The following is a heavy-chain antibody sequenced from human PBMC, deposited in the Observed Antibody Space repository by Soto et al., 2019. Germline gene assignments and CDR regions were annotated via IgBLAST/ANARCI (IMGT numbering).Heavy chain of an antibody. CDR1: GFTFTSSA. Sequence: SVKVSCKASGFTFTSSAVQWVRQARGQRLEWIGWIVVGSGNTNYAQKFQERVTITRDMSTSTAYMELSSLRSEDTAVYYCAALLEWLAYGYYYYGMDVWGQGTTVTVSS. J-gene: IGHJ6*02. CDR3: AALLEWLAYGYYYYGMDV. D-gene: IGHD3-3*01. CDR2: IVVGSGNT. V-gene: IGHV1-58*01.